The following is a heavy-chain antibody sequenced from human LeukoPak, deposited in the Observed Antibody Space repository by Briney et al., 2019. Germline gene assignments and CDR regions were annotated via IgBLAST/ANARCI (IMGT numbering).Heavy chain of an antibody. J-gene: IGHJ4*02. Sequence: GGSLRLSCAASGFTFSSYGMNWVRQAPGKGLEWVSYIGTSSSTIYYADSVKGRFTISRDNARNSLYLQMNSLRDGDTAVYYCARHDFGGNSGDYWGQGTLVTVSS. CDR2: IGTSSSTI. D-gene: IGHD4-23*01. CDR1: GFTFSSYG. V-gene: IGHV3-48*02. CDR3: ARHDFGGNSGDY.